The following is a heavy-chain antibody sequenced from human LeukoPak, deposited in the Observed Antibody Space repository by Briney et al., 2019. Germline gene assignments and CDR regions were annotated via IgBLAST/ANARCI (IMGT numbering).Heavy chain of an antibody. V-gene: IGHV1-18*01. CDR2: ITAYNGYT. CDR3: ARDDSSAPAVDY. J-gene: IGHJ4*02. D-gene: IGHD3-22*01. Sequence: ASVKVSCKASGYTFTKYGITWVRQAPGQGLVWMGRITAYNGYTDYAQNLQGRVIMTTDTSTSTAYMELRSLTFDDTAVYYCARDDSSAPAVDYWGQGTLVTVSS. CDR1: GYTFTKYG.